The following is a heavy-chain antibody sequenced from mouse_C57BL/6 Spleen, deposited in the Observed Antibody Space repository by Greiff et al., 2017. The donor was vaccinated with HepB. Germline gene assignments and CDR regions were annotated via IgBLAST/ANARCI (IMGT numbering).Heavy chain of an antibody. J-gene: IGHJ4*01. CDR3: ARGELGEDAMDY. V-gene: IGHV1-22*01. Sequence: EVQLQQSGPELVKPGASVKMSCKASGYTFTDYNMHWVKQSHGKSLEWIGYINPNNGGTSYNQKFKGKATLTVNKSSSTAYMELRSLTSKDSAVYYCARGELGEDAMDYWGQGTSVTVSS. CDR2: INPNNGGT. D-gene: IGHD4-1*01. CDR1: GYTFTDYN.